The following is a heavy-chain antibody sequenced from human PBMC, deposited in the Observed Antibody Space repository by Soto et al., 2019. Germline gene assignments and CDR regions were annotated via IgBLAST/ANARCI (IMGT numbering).Heavy chain of an antibody. CDR3: VGGAEGLELIFSWFDP. D-gene: IGHD1-7*01. Sequence: GGSLRLSCAASGFTFSSYAMSWVRQAPGKGLEWVSAISGSGGSTYYADSVKGRFTISRDNSKNTLYLQMNSLRAEDTAVYYPVGGAEGLELIFSWFDPWGQGTLVTVSS. CDR1: GFTFSSYA. V-gene: IGHV3-23*01. CDR2: ISGSGGST. J-gene: IGHJ5*02.